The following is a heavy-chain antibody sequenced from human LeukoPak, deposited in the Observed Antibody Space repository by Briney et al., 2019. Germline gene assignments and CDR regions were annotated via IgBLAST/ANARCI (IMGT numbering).Heavy chain of an antibody. CDR3: ARQSPQYSGSYWSFDY. V-gene: IGHV5-51*01. D-gene: IGHD1-26*01. Sequence: GESLKISCKGSGYSFTCYWIGWVRQMPGKGLEWMGIIYPGHSDTRYSPSVQGQVTISADKSIRTAYLQWSSLKASDTAMYYCARQSPQYSGSYWSFDYWGQGTLVTVSS. J-gene: IGHJ4*02. CDR2: IYPGHSDT. CDR1: GYSFTCYW.